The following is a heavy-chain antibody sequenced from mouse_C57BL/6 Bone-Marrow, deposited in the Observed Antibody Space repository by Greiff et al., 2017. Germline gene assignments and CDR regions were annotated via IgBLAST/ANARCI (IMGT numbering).Heavy chain of an antibody. J-gene: IGHJ2*01. CDR1: GFTFTDYY. V-gene: IGHV7-3*01. CDR2: IRNKANGYTT. Sequence: EVKLVESGGGLVQPGGSLSLSCAASGFTFTDYYMSWVRQPPGKALEWLGFIRNKANGYTTEYSASVKGRFTISSDNSQTILYLQMNALRAEDSATYYCARYMTGKEDWGQGTTLTVSS. CDR3: ARYMTGKED. D-gene: IGHD4-1*01.